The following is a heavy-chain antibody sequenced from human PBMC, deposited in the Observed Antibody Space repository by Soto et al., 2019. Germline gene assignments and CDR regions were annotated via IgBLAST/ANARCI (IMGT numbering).Heavy chain of an antibody. CDR3: ATTVTRLIAFDV. Sequence: EVQLVETGGGLSQPGGSLRLSCAASGFTVSSHYMRWVRQTPGKGLEWVSILYASDSTFYADSVEGRFTISSDNSKNTVYLQLNSLRAEDTALYYCATTVTRLIAFDVWGQGTMVTVSS. CDR2: LYASDST. J-gene: IGHJ3*01. CDR1: GFTVSSHY. V-gene: IGHV3-53*02. D-gene: IGHD4-17*01.